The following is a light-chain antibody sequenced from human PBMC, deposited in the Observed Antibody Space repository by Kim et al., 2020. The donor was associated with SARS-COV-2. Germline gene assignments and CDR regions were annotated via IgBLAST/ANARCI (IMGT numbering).Light chain of an antibody. CDR1: SSEVGGYNY. V-gene: IGLV2-11*01. CDR3: CSYAGSYTFGYV. J-gene: IGLJ1*01. Sequence: SDPLSCTGTSSEVGGYNYVSWYQQHPGKAPKLMIYDVSKRPSGVPDRFSGSKSGNTASLTISGLQAEDEADYYCCSYAGSYTFGYVFGTGTKVTVL. CDR2: DVS.